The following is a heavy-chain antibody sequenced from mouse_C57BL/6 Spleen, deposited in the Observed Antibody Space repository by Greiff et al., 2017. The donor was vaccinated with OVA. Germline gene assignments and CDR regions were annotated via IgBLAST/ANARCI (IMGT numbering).Heavy chain of an antibody. Sequence: EVNVVESGGGLVKPGGSLKLSCAASGFTFSSYAMSWVRQTPEKRLEWVATISDGGSYTYYPDNVKGRFTISRDNAKNNLYLQMSHLKSEDTAMYYCARDGYYSLDYWGQGTTLTVSS. J-gene: IGHJ2*01. CDR1: GFTFSSYA. CDR3: ARDGYYSLDY. V-gene: IGHV5-4*01. CDR2: ISDGGSYT. D-gene: IGHD2-3*01.